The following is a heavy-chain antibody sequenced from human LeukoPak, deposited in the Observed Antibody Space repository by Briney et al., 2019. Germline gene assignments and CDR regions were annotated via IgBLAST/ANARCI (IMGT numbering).Heavy chain of an antibody. CDR3: ARDFADYGDYWPRFDP. CDR1: GGTFSSYA. Sequence: SVKVSCKASGGTFSSYAISWVRQAPGQGLELMGGIIPIFGTANYAQKFQGRVTITADESTSTAYMELSSLRSEDTAVYYCARDFADYGDYWPRFDPWGQGTLVTVSS. CDR2: IIPIFGTA. V-gene: IGHV1-69*01. D-gene: IGHD4-17*01. J-gene: IGHJ5*02.